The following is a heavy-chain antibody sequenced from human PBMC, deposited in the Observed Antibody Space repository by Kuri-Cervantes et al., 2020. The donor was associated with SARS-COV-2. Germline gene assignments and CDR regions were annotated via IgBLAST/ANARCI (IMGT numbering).Heavy chain of an antibody. J-gene: IGHJ6*03. D-gene: IGHD4-23*01. CDR3: ALVNDYYYYMDV. V-gene: IGHV3-23*01. CDR1: GFTFSSYA. CDR2: ISGSGGAI. Sequence: GESLKISCAASGFTFSSYAMSWVRQAPGKGLEWVSAISGSGGAIYYADSVKGRFTISRDNAKNSLYPQMNSLRAEDTAVYYCALVNDYYYYMDVWGKGTTVTVSS.